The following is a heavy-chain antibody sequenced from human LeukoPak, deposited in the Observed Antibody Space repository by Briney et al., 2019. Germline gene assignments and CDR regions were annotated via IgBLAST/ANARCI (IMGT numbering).Heavy chain of an antibody. V-gene: IGHV4-34*01. J-gene: IGHJ4*02. CDR1: GGSISSYY. D-gene: IGHD6-19*01. CDR2: INHSGST. Sequence: SETLSLTCTVSGGSISSYYWSWIRQPPGKGLEWIGEINHSGSTNYNPSLKSRVTISVDTSKNQFSLNLNSVTAADTAVYYCARREGYNSGWYRLDYWGQGTLVTVSS. CDR3: ARREGYNSGWYRLDY.